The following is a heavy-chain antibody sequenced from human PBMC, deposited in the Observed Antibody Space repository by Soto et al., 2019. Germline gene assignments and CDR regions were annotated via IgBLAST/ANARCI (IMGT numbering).Heavy chain of an antibody. J-gene: IGHJ5*02. V-gene: IGHV3-23*01. CDR1: GFTFSSYA. D-gene: IGHD3-3*01. CDR2: ISGRGDST. Sequence: EVQLLESGGGLAQPGGSLRLSCAATGFTFSSYAMSWVRQTPGKGLEWVSVISGRGDSTYYADSAKGRFTISRDNSKNTLYLQMNSLRVEDTAVYYCANYDFWSGYNNWFDPWGQGTLVTVSS. CDR3: ANYDFWSGYNNWFDP.